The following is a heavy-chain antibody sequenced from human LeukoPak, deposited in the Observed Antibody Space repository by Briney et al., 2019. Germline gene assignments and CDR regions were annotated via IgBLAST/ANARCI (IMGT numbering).Heavy chain of an antibody. J-gene: IGHJ4*02. D-gene: IGHD2-21*02. V-gene: IGHV3-21*01. CDR3: ARDGRCGGDCYAS. CDR2: ISSSSSYI. Sequence: NPAGSLRLSCAASGFSFSSYTMNWVRQAPGKGLEWVSMISSSSSYIYYADSVKGRFTISRDNTKNALYLQMNSLRVEDTAVYYCARDGRCGGDCYASWGQGTLVTVSS. CDR1: GFSFSSYT.